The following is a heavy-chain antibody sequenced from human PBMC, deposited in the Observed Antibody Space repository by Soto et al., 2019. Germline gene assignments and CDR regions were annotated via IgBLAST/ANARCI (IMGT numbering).Heavy chain of an antibody. V-gene: IGHV1-2*04. CDR2: INPNSGGT. Sequence: VASVKVSCKASGYTFTGYYMHWVRHAPGQGLEWMGWINPNSGGTNYAQKFQGWVTMTRDTSISTAYMELSRLRSDDTAVYYCARDFFCISTSGQGPPLRSVRDVWGKGTTVPVSS. J-gene: IGHJ6*04. CDR1: GYTFTGYY. D-gene: IGHD2-2*01. CDR3: ARDFFCISTSGQGPPLRSVRDV.